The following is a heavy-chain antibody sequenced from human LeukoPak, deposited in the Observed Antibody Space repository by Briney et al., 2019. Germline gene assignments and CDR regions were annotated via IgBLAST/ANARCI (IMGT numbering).Heavy chain of an antibody. D-gene: IGHD6-13*01. CDR2: INHSGST. Sequence: SETLSLTCAVYGGSFSGYYWSWIRQPPGKGLEWIWEINHSGSTNYNPSLKSRVTISVDTSKNQFSLKLSSVTAADTAVYYCASSSWHPYYYYYMDVWGKGTTVTVSS. CDR3: ASSSWHPYYYYYMDV. V-gene: IGHV4-34*01. J-gene: IGHJ6*03. CDR1: GGSFSGYY.